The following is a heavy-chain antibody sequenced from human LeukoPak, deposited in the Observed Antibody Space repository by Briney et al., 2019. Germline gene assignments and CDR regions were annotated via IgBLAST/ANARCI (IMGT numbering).Heavy chain of an antibody. CDR2: ISGNGTT. D-gene: IGHD3-16*01. J-gene: IGHJ5*01. CDR3: SKEGAPPMIPFDF. Sequence: GGSLRLSCTASGFPFRRYAMTWVRQAPGKGLQWVSAISGNGTTFYADFVKGRFIVSRDNSKNTLYLQIDSLTTEDTATYFCSKEGAPPMIPFDFWGQGSLVVV. CDR1: GFPFRRYA. V-gene: IGHV3-23*01.